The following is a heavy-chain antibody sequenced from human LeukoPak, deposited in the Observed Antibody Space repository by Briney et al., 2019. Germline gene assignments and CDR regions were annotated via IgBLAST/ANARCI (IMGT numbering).Heavy chain of an antibody. Sequence: SVKVSCKASGGTFSSYAISWVRQAPGQRLEWTGGIIPIFGTANYAQKFQRRVTITADESTSTAYMELSSLRSEDTAVYYCARMRFYDFWSGYYWLDPWGQGTLVTVSS. J-gene: IGHJ5*02. V-gene: IGHV1-69*01. CDR3: ARMRFYDFWSGYYWLDP. D-gene: IGHD3-3*01. CDR2: IIPIFGTA. CDR1: GGTFSSYA.